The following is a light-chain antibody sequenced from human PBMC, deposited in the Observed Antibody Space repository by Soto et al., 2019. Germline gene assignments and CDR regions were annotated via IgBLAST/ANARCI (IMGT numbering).Light chain of an antibody. CDR1: QSVSSSY. V-gene: IGKV3-20*01. Sequence: EIVLTQSPGTLSLSPGERATLSCRASQSVSSSYLAWYQQKPGQAPRLLFYGASRRATGIPDRFSGSGSGTDFTLTISRLEPEDFAAYYCQQHGSSPPTFGQGNKVEIK. CDR3: QQHGSSPPT. J-gene: IGKJ1*01. CDR2: GAS.